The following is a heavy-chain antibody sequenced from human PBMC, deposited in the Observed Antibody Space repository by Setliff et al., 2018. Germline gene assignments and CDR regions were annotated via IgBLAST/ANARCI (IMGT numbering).Heavy chain of an antibody. V-gene: IGHV3-23*01. CDR3: GRDPNGDYIGAFDM. Sequence: PVGSLRLSCAASGFSFSNYALTWVRQTPGKGLEWVSSIRGSGESTFYLGSVKGRFTISRDNSKNMLYLQMSSLRAEDTAVYYCGRDPNGDYIGAFDMWGQGTMVTVSS. D-gene: IGHD4-17*01. CDR2: IRGSGEST. CDR1: GFSFSNYA. J-gene: IGHJ3*02.